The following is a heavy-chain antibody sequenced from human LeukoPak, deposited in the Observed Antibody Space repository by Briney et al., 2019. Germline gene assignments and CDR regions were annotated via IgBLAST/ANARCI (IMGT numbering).Heavy chain of an antibody. V-gene: IGHV3-48*04. Sequence: PRGSLRLSCAASGFTFSSCSVNWVRQAPGKGLEWVSYVRGSSSSIKYADSVKGRFTISRDNAKNSLYLQMNSLRAEDTAVYYCARDYDRSGYYIDLDYWGQGTLVTVSS. CDR2: VRGSSSSI. CDR1: GFTFSSCS. J-gene: IGHJ4*02. CDR3: ARDYDRSGYYIDLDY. D-gene: IGHD3-22*01.